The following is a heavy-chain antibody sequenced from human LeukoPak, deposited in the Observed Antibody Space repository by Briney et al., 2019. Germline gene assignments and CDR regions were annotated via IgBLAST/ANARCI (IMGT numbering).Heavy chain of an antibody. Sequence: PSQTLSLTCTVSGGSISSGGYYWSWIRRHPGKGLEWIGYIYYSGSTYYNPSLKSRVTISVDTSKNQFSLKLSSVTAADTAVYYCASGLLGYYDSSGPVGYWGQGTLVTVSS. J-gene: IGHJ4*02. V-gene: IGHV4-31*03. CDR1: GGSISSGGYY. CDR2: IYYSGST. D-gene: IGHD3-22*01. CDR3: ASGLLGYYDSSGPVGY.